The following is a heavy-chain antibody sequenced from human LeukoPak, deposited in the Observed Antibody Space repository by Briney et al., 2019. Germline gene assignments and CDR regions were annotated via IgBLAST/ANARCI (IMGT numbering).Heavy chain of an antibody. CDR3: AREDPQTTVPEGLDV. J-gene: IGHJ6*02. Sequence: PSEALSLTCAVSGRSIGSYYWSWLRQPPGRGLEWIGYIYYSGTTNYNPSLKSRVTISVDTSKNQFSLKLTSVTAADTAIYYCAREDPQTTVPEGLDVWGQGTTVTVSS. V-gene: IGHV4-59*01. D-gene: IGHD4-17*01. CDR1: GRSIGSYY. CDR2: IYYSGTT.